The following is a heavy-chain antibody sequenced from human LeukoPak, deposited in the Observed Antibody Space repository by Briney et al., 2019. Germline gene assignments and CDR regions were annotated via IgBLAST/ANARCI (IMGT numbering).Heavy chain of an antibody. V-gene: IGHV1-8*01. CDR1: GYPFSNYD. D-gene: IGHD3-10*01. J-gene: IGHJ5*02. Sequence: ASVKVSCKASGYPFSNYDINWVRQAPGQGLEWMGWMNPKSGNTGYGQKFQGRVTMTRVTSITTAYMELRSLRSDDTAVYYCTKASLAFGTKYFDPWGQGTLVTISS. CDR2: MNPKSGNT. CDR3: TKASLAFGTKYFDP.